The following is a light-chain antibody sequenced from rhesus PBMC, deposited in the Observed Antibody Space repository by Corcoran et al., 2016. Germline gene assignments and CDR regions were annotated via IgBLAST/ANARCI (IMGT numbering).Light chain of an antibody. Sequence: DIQMTQSPSSLSASVGDRVTITCRASENVNNYLNWYQQKPGKAPKLLIYKASNLKSGVPSRFSGSGSGTDFTLTISSLPSEDFATYYCQQYGSSPLTFGGGTKVESK. CDR1: ENVNNY. CDR2: KAS. J-gene: IGKJ4*01. CDR3: QQYGSSPLT. V-gene: IGKV1-74*01.